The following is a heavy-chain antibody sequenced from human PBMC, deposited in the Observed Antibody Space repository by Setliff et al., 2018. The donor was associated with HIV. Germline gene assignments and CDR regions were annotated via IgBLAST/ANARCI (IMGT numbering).Heavy chain of an antibody. D-gene: IGHD3-22*01. Sequence: SETLSLTCTVSGGSISSYYWSWIRQPAGKGLEWIGRIYSSGGTNYNPSLKSRITMSVDMSKNQISLKLRSVTAADTAVYYCARGKTPPYGIVVEDDAFDIWGQGTMVTVSS. J-gene: IGHJ3*02. CDR3: ARGKTPPYGIVVEDDAFDI. CDR1: GGSISSYY. CDR2: IYSSGGT. V-gene: IGHV4-4*07.